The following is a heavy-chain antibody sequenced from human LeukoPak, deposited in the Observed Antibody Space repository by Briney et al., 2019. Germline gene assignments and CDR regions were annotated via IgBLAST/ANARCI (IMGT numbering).Heavy chain of an antibody. CDR2: INHSGST. CDR3: ARHELWFGEFYNWFDS. J-gene: IGHJ5*01. Sequence: PSETLSLTCAVYGGSFSGYYWSWIRQPPGKGLEWIGEINHSGSTNYNPSLKSRVTISMDTSMNQFSLKVTSVTAADTAIYYCARHELWFGEFYNWFDSWGQGTLVSVSS. V-gene: IGHV4-34*01. D-gene: IGHD3-10*01. CDR1: GGSFSGYY.